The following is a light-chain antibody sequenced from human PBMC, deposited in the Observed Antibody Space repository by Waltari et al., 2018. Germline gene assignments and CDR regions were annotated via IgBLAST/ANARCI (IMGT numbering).Light chain of an antibody. CDR1: ALPQKY. V-gene: IGLV3-25*03. Sequence: SYELTQPPSVSVSPGQTARITCSGDALPQKYAYWFQQQPGQAPVLVIYKDTERPSGIPERFSGSSSGTTVTLTISGVQAEDEADYYCQSAESSGTYYVFGNGTKVTVL. CDR2: KDT. CDR3: QSAESSGTYYV. J-gene: IGLJ1*01.